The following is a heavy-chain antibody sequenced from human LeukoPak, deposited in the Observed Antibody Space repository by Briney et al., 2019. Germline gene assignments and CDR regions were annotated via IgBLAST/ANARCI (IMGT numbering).Heavy chain of an antibody. J-gene: IGHJ6*02. CDR3: ARAGVGSRRITYSSGWPYYYYGMDV. CDR2: INPSGGST. V-gene: IGHV1-46*01. CDR1: GYTFTSYY. Sequence: ASVKVSCKASGYTFTSYYMHWVRQAPGQGLEWMGIINPSGGSTSYAQKFQGRVTMTRGTSTSTVYMELSSLRSEDTAVYYCARAGVGSRRITYSSGWPYYYYGMDVWGQGTTVTVSS. D-gene: IGHD6-19*01.